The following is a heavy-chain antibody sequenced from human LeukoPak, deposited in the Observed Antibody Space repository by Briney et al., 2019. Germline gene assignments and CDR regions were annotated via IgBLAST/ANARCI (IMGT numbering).Heavy chain of an antibody. CDR3: ARKLYGSGSSNAFDI. Sequence: SGPALVKPTQTLTLTCTFSGFSLSTGEMSVSWVRQPPGKALEWLARIDWDDDKYYSTSLKTRLTISKDTPKNQAVLTMTNMDPVDTATYYCARKLYGSGSSNAFDIWGQGTMVTVSS. CDR2: IDWDDDK. J-gene: IGHJ3*02. V-gene: IGHV2-70*11. D-gene: IGHD3-10*01. CDR1: GFSLSTGEMS.